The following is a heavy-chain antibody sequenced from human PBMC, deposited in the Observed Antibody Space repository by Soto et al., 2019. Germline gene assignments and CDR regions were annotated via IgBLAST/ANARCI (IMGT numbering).Heavy chain of an antibody. CDR1: GFTFSDYY. V-gene: IGHV3-11*06. CDR3: ARDSGDYGDRIVDY. J-gene: IGHJ4*02. Sequence: QVQLVESGGGLVKPGGSLRLSCAASGFTFSDYYMSWIRQAPGKGLEWVSYISSSSSYTNYADSVKGRFTISRDNAKNSLYLQMNSLRAEDTAVYHCARDSGDYGDRIVDYWGQGTLVTVSS. D-gene: IGHD4-17*01. CDR2: ISSSSSYT.